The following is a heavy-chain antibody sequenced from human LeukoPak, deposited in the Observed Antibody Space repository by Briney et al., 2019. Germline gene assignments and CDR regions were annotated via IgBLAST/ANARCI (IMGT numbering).Heavy chain of an antibody. CDR1: GFTFSSTY. D-gene: IGHD1-14*01. V-gene: IGHV3-53*01. Sequence: PGGSLRLSCAASGFTFSSTYMSWVRQTPGKGLEWVSVIYSDGKVYYADSVKGRFTISRDNSKDTLYLQMDSLRVEDTAVYYCAKERMYNNGWFSPWGQGTLVTVSS. CDR3: AKERMYNNGWFSP. CDR2: IYSDGKV. J-gene: IGHJ5*02.